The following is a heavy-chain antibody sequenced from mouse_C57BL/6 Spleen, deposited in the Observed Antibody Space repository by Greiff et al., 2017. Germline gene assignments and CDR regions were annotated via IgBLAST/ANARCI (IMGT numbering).Heavy chain of an antibody. J-gene: IGHJ3*01. CDR2: IYPGDGDT. CDR3: ARQSYPAWFAY. V-gene: IGHV1-82*01. Sequence: QVQLQQSGPELVKPGASVKISCKASGYAFSSSWMNWVKQRPGKGLEWIGRIYPGDGDTNYNGKFKGKATLTADKSSSTAYMQLSSLTSEDSAVYFCARQSYPAWFAYGGQGTLVTVSA. D-gene: IGHD6-1*01. CDR1: GYAFSSSW.